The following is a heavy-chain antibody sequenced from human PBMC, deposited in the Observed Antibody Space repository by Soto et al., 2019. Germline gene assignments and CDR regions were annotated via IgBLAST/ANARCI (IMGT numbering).Heavy chain of an antibody. V-gene: IGHV4-39*07. D-gene: IGHD3-16*01. J-gene: IGHJ5*02. CDR3: ARNVSSAIPSGGDNDHKWFDP. Sequence: PSETLSLTCIVSGDSIFGSSHYWGWIRQSPAKGLEWIGSVYYSGSTHYNPSLKSRVTISVDTSNNQFSLKLTSVTAADTAVYYCARNVSSAIPSGGDNDHKWFDPWGQGTRVTVSS. CDR2: VYYSGST. CDR1: GDSIFGSSHY.